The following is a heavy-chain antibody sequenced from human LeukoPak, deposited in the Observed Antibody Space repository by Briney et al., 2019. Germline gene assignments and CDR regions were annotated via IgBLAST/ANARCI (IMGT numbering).Heavy chain of an antibody. Sequence: PSETLSLTCTVSGGSISSGDYYWSWIRQPPGKGLEWIGYIYYSGSTYYNPSLKSRVTISVDTSKNQFSLKLSSVTAADTAVYYCARFSSSWIFDYWGQGTLVTVSS. CDR1: GGSISSGDYY. J-gene: IGHJ4*02. CDR3: ARFSSSWIFDY. CDR2: IYYSGST. V-gene: IGHV4-30-4*01. D-gene: IGHD6-13*01.